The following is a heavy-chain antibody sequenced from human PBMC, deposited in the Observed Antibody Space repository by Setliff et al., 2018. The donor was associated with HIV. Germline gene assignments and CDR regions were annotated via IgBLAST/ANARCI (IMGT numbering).Heavy chain of an antibody. CDR2: INPSDGTT. CDR3: VKEYHTTATDTRVANYFDY. CDR1: GYTFTSYG. D-gene: IGHD6-13*01. Sequence: ASVKVSCKASGYTFTSYGINWVRQAPGQGLEYMGIINPSDGTTDYTQKFQDRVTMTSDTSTSTVYMELRSLRSEDTAIYYCVKEYHTTATDTRVANYFDYWGQGTLVTVSS. J-gene: IGHJ4*02. V-gene: IGHV1-46*01.